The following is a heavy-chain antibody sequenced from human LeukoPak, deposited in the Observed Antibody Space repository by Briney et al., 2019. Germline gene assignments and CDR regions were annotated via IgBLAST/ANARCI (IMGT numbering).Heavy chain of an antibody. V-gene: IGHV4-34*01. CDR3: ARGGLKGYSSSWYAADY. J-gene: IGHJ4*02. Sequence: PSETLSLTCAAYGGSFSGYYWSWIRQPPGKGLEWIGEINHSGSTNYNPSLKSRVTISVDTSKNQFSLKLSSVTAADTAVYYCARGGLKGYSSSWYAADYWGQGTLVTVSS. D-gene: IGHD6-13*01. CDR2: INHSGST. CDR1: GGSFSGYY.